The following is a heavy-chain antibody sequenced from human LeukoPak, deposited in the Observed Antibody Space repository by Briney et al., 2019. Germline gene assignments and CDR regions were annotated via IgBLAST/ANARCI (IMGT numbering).Heavy chain of an antibody. CDR3: ARDQRSYYYYFDY. V-gene: IGHV3-48*04. CDR2: ISSSSSTI. Sequence: GGSLRLSCAASGFTFSSYSMNWVRQAPGKGLEWVSYISSSSSTIYYADSVKGRFTISRDNAKNSLYLQMSSLRAEDTAVYYCARDQRSYYYYFDYWGQGTLVTVSS. J-gene: IGHJ4*02. CDR1: GFTFSSYS. D-gene: IGHD1-26*01.